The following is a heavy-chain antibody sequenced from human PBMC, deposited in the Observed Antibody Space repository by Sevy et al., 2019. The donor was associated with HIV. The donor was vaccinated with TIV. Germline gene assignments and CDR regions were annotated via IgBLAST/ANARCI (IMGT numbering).Heavy chain of an antibody. V-gene: IGHV4-38-2*01. CDR1: GYSITSGYL. CDR3: ARHSHGSGTYYVPFDS. D-gene: IGHD3-10*01. CDR2: VFHSGST. Sequence: SETLSLTCAVSGYSITSGYLWGWIRQPPGKGLEWIGSVFHSGSTFYNPSLNSRVIISVDTSKNQFSLKLNSVTAADTAVYYCARHSHGSGTYYVPFDSWGQGTLVTVSS. J-gene: IGHJ4*02.